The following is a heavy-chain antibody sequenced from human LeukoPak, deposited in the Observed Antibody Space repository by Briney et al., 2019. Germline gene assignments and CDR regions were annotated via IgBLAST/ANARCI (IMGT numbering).Heavy chain of an antibody. CDR3: ARDGYYDSSGYSYFDY. J-gene: IGHJ4*02. D-gene: IGHD3-22*01. CDR1: GVSISSFH. CDR2: VHTSGTS. Sequence: SETLSLTCTVSGVSISSFHWSWIRQPAGKGLEWIGRVHTSGTSNYNPSLEGRVTMSGDTSKNQFSLSLSSVTAADTAVYYCARDGYYDSSGYSYFDYWGQGTLVTVSA. V-gene: IGHV4-4*07.